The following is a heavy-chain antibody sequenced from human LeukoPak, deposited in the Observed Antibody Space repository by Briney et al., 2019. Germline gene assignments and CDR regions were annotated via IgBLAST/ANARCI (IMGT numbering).Heavy chain of an antibody. D-gene: IGHD3-10*01. J-gene: IGHJ3*02. CDR1: GDSVSSNSAA. CDR3: ARDGIGTAYDAFGI. V-gene: IGHV6-1*01. Sequence: SQTLSLTRAISGDSVSSNSAAWNWIRQSPSRGLGWLGRTYLRSKWYNDYAGSVESRIISNAATSTNHFSLQLNSVTPKDTAVYFCARDGIGTAYDAFGIWGQGTMVTVSS. CDR2: TYLRSKWYN.